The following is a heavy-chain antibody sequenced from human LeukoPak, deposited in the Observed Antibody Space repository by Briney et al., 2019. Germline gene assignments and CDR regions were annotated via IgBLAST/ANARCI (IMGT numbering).Heavy chain of an antibody. J-gene: IGHJ4*02. CDR2: MRRDGNEI. CDR3: AKALYGGHDY. V-gene: IGHV3-7*03. Sequence: GGSLRLSCSASGFTFSTYWMGWVRQAPGKGLEWVANMRRDGNEIYYLDSVRGRFTISRDNAKNSPYLQMNSLRAEDTAVYYCAKALYGGHDYWGQGTLVTVSS. CDR1: GFTFSTYW. D-gene: IGHD4-23*01.